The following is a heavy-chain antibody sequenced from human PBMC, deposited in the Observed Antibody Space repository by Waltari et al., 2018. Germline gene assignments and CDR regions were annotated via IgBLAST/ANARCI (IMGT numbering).Heavy chain of an antibody. D-gene: IGHD4-17*01. J-gene: IGHJ4*02. V-gene: IGHV1-2*06. CDR1: GYTLPCYY. Sequence: QVHLVQSGAEVKKPGASVKVSCKASGYTLPCYYIQWVRRAPGQGLEWMGRINPNSGDTNYAQKFQGRVTLTRDTSINTAYMELSSLKSDDMAVCYCARDLGSDYGNRDYWGQGTLVTVPS. CDR2: INPNSGDT. CDR3: ARDLGSDYGNRDY.